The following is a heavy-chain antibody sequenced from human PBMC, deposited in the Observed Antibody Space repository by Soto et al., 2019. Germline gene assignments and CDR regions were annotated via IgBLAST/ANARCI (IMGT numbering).Heavy chain of an antibody. Sequence: DVQVLESGGGLVQPGGSLRLSCAASGFTLNTFAMNWVRQAQGKGLEWVSAISGSGRSSYYADSLKGRFTISRDNSKNMVYLQMASLRVDDTAIYYCAKDQDTFCRPAVGADLWCQGTRVTVSS. CDR1: GFTLNTFA. V-gene: IGHV3-23*01. J-gene: IGHJ4*02. D-gene: IGHD6-13*01. CDR2: ISGSGRSS. CDR3: AKDQDTFCRPAVGADL.